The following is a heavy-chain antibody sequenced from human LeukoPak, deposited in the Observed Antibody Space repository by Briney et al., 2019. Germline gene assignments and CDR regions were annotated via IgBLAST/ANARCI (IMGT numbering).Heavy chain of an antibody. CDR2: IYSGGST. D-gene: IGHD3-16*02. CDR1: GFTVSSNY. J-gene: IGHJ3*02. Sequence: GGSLRLSCAASGFTVSSNYMSWVRQAPGKGLEWVSVIYSGGSTYYADSVKGRFTISRDNSKNTLYLQMNSLRAKDTAVYYCARLEYYVWGSYRSLGAFDIWGQGTMVTVSS. V-gene: IGHV3-66*04. CDR3: ARLEYYVWGSYRSLGAFDI.